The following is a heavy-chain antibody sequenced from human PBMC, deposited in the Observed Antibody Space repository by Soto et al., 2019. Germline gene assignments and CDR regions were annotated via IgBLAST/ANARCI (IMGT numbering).Heavy chain of an antibody. D-gene: IGHD1-26*01. V-gene: IGHV4-30-4*01. CDR3: ARGRSGSFDY. CDR2: IYYSGNT. CDR1: GGSISSGYYY. J-gene: IGHJ4*02. Sequence: PSETLSLTCSVSGGSISSGYYYWSWIRQPPGKGLEWIGNIYYSGNTYYNPSLKSRVTISVGTSRNQLSLKLSSVTGADTAIYYCARGRSGSFDYWGQGTLVTVSS.